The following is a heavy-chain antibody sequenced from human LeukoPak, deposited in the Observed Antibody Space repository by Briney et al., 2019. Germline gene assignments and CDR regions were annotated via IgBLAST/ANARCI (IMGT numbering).Heavy chain of an antibody. CDR3: ASSNRDFWSGYLIPHWFDP. CDR2: INPNSGGT. V-gene: IGHV1-2*02. D-gene: IGHD3-3*01. Sequence: GASVKVSCKVSGYTLTELSMHWVRQAPGQGLEWMGWINPNSGGTNYAQKFQGRVTMTRDTSISTAYMELSRLRSDDTAVYYCASSNRDFWSGYLIPHWFDPWGQGTLVTVSS. J-gene: IGHJ5*02. CDR1: GYTLTELS.